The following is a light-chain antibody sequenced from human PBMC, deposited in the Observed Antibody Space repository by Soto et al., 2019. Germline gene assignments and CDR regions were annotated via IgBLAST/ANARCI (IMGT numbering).Light chain of an antibody. J-gene: IGLJ3*02. CDR3: GTWDSSLSAWV. V-gene: IGLV1-51*01. Sequence: QSVLTQPPSVSAAPGQKVTISCSGSSSNIGNNYVSWYQQLPGTAPKLLIYDNNKRPSGIPDRFSGSKSGTSATLGITGLQTGDEAYYYCGTWDSSLSAWVFGGGTKVTVL. CDR1: SSNIGNNY. CDR2: DNN.